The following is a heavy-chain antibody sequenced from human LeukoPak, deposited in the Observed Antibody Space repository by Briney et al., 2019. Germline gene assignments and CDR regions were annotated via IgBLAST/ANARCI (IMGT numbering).Heavy chain of an antibody. V-gene: IGHV4-34*01. Sequence: SETLSLNCSFYGGSFSGYYWSWIRHPPGEGVEGMGELNHSGSTNYNQALKSQVTISVDTSKIQFSLKLSSVSAADTAVYYCARGSDAAMAGGYWFDPWGQGTLVTVSS. CDR2: LNHSGST. CDR1: GGSFSGYY. CDR3: ARGSDAAMAGGYWFDP. D-gene: IGHD5-18*01. J-gene: IGHJ5*02.